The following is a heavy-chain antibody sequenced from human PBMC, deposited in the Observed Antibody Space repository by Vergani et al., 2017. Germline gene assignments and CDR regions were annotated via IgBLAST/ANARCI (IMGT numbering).Heavy chain of an antibody. J-gene: IGHJ6*03. CDR3: ARGIFGVINNYYYYYDMDV. D-gene: IGHD3-3*01. CDR2: IYYSGST. Sequence: QVQLQESGPGLVKPSETLSLTCTVSGGSISSYYWSWIRQPPGKGLEWIGYIYYSGSTNYNPSLKSRVTISVDTSKNQFSLKLSSVTAADTAVYYCARGIFGVINNYYYYYDMDVWGKGTTVTVSS. V-gene: IGHV4-59*01. CDR1: GGSISSYY.